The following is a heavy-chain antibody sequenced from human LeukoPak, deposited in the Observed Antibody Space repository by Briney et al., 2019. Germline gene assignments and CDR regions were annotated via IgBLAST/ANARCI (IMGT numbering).Heavy chain of an antibody. CDR2: ISWTSGSM. D-gene: IGHD2-2*01. CDR1: GFTFDDYA. Sequence: GGSLRLSCAASGFTFDDYAMNWVRQAPGKGLEWVSGISWTSGSMGHADSVKGRFTISRDNAKNSLYLQMNSLRAEDTAVYYCARETNKRTAAAHYWGQGTLVTVSS. CDR3: ARETNKRTAAAHY. J-gene: IGHJ4*02. V-gene: IGHV3-9*01.